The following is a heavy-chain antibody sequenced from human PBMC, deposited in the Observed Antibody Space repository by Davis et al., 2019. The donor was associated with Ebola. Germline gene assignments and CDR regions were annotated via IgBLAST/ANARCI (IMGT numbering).Heavy chain of an antibody. CDR1: GGSISSYY. J-gene: IGHJ5*01. CDR2: IYYSGST. CDR3: ARHSALPAAMVFDWFDS. D-gene: IGHD2-2*01. V-gene: IGHV4-39*01. Sequence: SETLSLTCTVSGGSISSYYWGWIRQPPGKGLEWIGSIYYSGSTYYNPSLKSRVTISVDTSKNQFSLKLSSVTAADTAVYYCARHSALPAAMVFDWFDSWGQGTLVTVSS.